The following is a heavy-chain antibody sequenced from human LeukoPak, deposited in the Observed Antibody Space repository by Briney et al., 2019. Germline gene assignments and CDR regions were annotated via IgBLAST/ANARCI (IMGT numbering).Heavy chain of an antibody. CDR3: ARDMSDTMVRGVPFDY. J-gene: IGHJ4*02. D-gene: IGHD3-10*01. CDR2: ISSSSSYI. V-gene: IGHV3-21*01. CDR1: GFTFSSYS. Sequence: GGSLRLSCAASGFTFSSYSMNWVRQAPGKGLEWVSSISSSSSYIYYADSVKGRFTISRDNAKNSLYLQMNSLRAEDTAVYYCARDMSDTMVRGVPFDYWGQGTLVTVSS.